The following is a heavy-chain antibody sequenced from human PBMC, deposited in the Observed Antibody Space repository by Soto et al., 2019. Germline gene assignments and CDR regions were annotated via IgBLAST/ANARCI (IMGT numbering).Heavy chain of an antibody. D-gene: IGHD3-10*01. CDR1: GGTFSSYT. V-gene: IGHV1-69*04. CDR2: IIPILGIA. J-gene: IGHJ5*02. Sequence: SVKVSCKASGGTFSSYTISWVRQAPGQGLEWMGRIIPILGIANYAQKFQGRVTITADKSTSTAYMELSSLRSEDTAVYYCAREGITMVRGVKHNRFDPWGQGTLVTVSS. CDR3: AREGITMVRGVKHNRFDP.